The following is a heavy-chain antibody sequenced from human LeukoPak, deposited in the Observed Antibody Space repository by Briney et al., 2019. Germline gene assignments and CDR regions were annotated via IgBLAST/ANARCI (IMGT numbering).Heavy chain of an antibody. V-gene: IGHV1-2*02. J-gene: IGHJ5*02. CDR1: GYTFTGYY. CDR2: INPNSGGT. CDR3: ARGGMIVVVIANWFDP. D-gene: IGHD3-22*01. Sequence: ASVKVSCKASGYTFTGYYMHWVRQAPGQGLEWMGWINPNSGGTNYAQKFQGRVTMTRDTSISTAYMELSRLRSDDTAVYYCARGGMIVVVIANWFDPWGQGTLVTVSS.